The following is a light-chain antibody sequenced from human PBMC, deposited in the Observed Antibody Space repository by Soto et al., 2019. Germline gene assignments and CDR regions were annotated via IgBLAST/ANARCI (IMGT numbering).Light chain of an antibody. CDR3: QQYNTYWT. CDR2: DAS. CDR1: QSIDRW. J-gene: IGKJ1*01. Sequence: DIQMTQSPSTLSASVGDRVTITCRASQSIDRWLAWYQQRPGKAPELLIYDASILQGGVPSMFSGSGSGTEFTLSISSLQPGDFATYYCQQYNTYWTFGQGTKVEMK. V-gene: IGKV1-5*01.